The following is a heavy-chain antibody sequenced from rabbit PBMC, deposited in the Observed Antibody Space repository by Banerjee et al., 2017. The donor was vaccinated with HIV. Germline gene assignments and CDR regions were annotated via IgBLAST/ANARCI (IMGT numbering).Heavy chain of an antibody. Sequence: QQQLEESGGGLVQPGGSLALTCKASGFSFSSGLPMCWVRQAPGKGLEWIASVDTGDGTTYYASWVNGRFTISKTSSTTVTLQMASLTAADTATYFCARDLHYPGSLWGQGTLVTVS. CDR3: ARDLHYPGSL. CDR2: VDTGDGTT. CDR1: GFSFSSGLP. D-gene: IGHD7-1*01. V-gene: IGHV1S45*01. J-gene: IGHJ3*01.